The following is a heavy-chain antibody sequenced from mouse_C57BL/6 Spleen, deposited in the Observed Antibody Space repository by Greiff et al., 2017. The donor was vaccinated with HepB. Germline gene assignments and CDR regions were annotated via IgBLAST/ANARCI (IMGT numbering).Heavy chain of an antibody. V-gene: IGHV1-82*01. Sequence: VKLMESGPELVKPGASVKISCKASGYAFSSSWMTWVKQRPGKGLEWIGRIYPGDGDTNYNGKFKGKATRTADKSSSTAYMQRSSLTSEDSAVYFGARYYDYDEFAYWGQGTLVTVSA. CDR3: ARYYDYDEFAY. CDR2: IYPGDGDT. D-gene: IGHD2-4*01. J-gene: IGHJ3*01. CDR1: GYAFSSSW.